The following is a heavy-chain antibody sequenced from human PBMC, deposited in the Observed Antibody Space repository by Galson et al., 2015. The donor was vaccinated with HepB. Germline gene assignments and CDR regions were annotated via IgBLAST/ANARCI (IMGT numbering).Heavy chain of an antibody. J-gene: IGHJ4*02. Sequence: SLRLSCAASGFTFSRYPMDWVRQAPGNGLEWVAAISYDGSRQYYADSVKGRFTISRDNAENSLYLQMNSLRVEDTAVYYCVRDITAPGSTYYFDYWGQGTLLTVSS. CDR1: GFTFSRYP. CDR3: VRDITAPGSTYYFDY. D-gene: IGHD6-13*01. V-gene: IGHV3-30-3*01. CDR2: ISYDGSRQ.